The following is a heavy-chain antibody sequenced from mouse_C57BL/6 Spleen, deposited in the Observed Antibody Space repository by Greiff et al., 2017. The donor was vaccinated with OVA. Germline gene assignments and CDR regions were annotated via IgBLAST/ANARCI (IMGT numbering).Heavy chain of an antibody. CDR2: INPYNGGT. Sequence: VQLKESGPVLVKPGASVKMSCKASGYTFTDYYMNWVKQSHGKSLEWIGVINPYNGGTSYNQKFKGKATLTVDKSSSTAYMELNSLTSEDSAVYYCARVAKEDYFDYWGQGTTLTVSS. CDR1: GYTFTDYY. V-gene: IGHV1-19*01. D-gene: IGHD1-1*01. J-gene: IGHJ2*01. CDR3: ARVAKEDYFDY.